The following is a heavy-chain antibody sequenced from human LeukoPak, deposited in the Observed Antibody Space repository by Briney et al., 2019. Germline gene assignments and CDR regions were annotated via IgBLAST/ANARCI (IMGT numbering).Heavy chain of an antibody. CDR2: INPSGGST. D-gene: IGHD2-2*01. CDR3: AREGKAAANFDY. Sequence: GASVKVSCKASGYTSTSYYMHWVRQAPGQGLEWMGIINPSGGSTSYAQKSQGRVTMTRDTSTSTVYMELSSLRSEDTAVYYCAREGKAAANFDYWGQGTLVTVSS. CDR1: GYTSTSYY. J-gene: IGHJ4*02. V-gene: IGHV1-46*01.